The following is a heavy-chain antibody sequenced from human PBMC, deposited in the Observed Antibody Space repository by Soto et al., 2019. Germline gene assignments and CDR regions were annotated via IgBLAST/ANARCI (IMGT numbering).Heavy chain of an antibody. CDR3: ARGQWSDRFLN. D-gene: IGHD2-15*01. CDR1: GESLNGYY. V-gene: IGHV4-34*02. CDR2: VSHNGRS. Sequence: QVRLQQWGAGLLRPSETLSVTCAVYGESLNGYYWSGIRQAPGTGLERIGEVSHNGRSNYTPSLTGRVTISMHAGTAQFALILNSVSAADTAVYSCARGQWSDRFLNWGQGALVTVS. J-gene: IGHJ4*02.